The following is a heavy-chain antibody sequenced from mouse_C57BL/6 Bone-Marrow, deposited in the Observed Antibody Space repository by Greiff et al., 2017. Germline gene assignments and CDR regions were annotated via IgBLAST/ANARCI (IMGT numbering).Heavy chain of an antibody. V-gene: IGHV5-6*02. D-gene: IGHD1-1*01. CDR3: ARRFITTGWFAY. CDR1: GFTFSSYG. CDR2: ISSGGSYT. Sequence: EVKVVESGGDLVKPGGSLKLSCAASGFTFSSYGMSWVRQTPDKRLEWVATISSGGSYTYYPDSVKGRFTISRDNAKNTLYLQMSSLKSEDTAMYYCARRFITTGWFAYWGQGTLVTVSA. J-gene: IGHJ3*01.